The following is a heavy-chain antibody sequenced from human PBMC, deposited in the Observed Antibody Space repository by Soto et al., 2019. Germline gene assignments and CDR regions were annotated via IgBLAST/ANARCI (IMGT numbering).Heavy chain of an antibody. D-gene: IGHD4-17*01. CDR1: GFTFSDNDYY. Sequence: GGSLRLACTASGFTFSDNDYYMTWIRQAPGKGLEWVSYISSSGRTIYYADSVKGRFTVSRDNAKYSLYLQMNSLRAEDTAVYYCARRGPTVVTRHYFDYWGQGTLVTVSS. CDR2: ISSSGRTI. CDR3: ARRGPTVVTRHYFDY. J-gene: IGHJ4*02. V-gene: IGHV3-11*01.